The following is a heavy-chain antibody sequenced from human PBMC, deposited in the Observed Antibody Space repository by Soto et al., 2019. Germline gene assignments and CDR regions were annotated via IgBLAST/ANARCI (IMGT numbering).Heavy chain of an antibody. CDR2: IVVGSGNT. J-gene: IGHJ4*02. CDR1: GFTFTNSA. V-gene: IGHV1-58*01. D-gene: IGHD5-18*01. Sequence: SVKVSFKASGFTFTNSAVQWVRQARGQRLEWIGWIVVGSGNTNYAQKFQERVTITRDMSTSTAYMELSSLRSEDTAVYYCAADKVYSHGYGNYWGQGTLVTVSA. CDR3: AADKVYSHGYGNY.